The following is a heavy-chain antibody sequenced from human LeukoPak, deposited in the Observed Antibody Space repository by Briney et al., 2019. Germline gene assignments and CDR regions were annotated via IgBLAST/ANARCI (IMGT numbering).Heavy chain of an antibody. CDR3: AKDQCSSTSCYEGRFDY. Sequence: GGSLRLSCAASGLTFSNYAMSWVRQAPGKGLGWVADISYDGSDKYYADSVKGRFIISRDNSKNTLYLQMNSLRAEDTAVYYCAKDQCSSTSCYEGRFDYWGQGTLVTVSS. D-gene: IGHD2-2*01. CDR1: GLTFSNYA. CDR2: ISYDGSDK. V-gene: IGHV3-30*18. J-gene: IGHJ4*02.